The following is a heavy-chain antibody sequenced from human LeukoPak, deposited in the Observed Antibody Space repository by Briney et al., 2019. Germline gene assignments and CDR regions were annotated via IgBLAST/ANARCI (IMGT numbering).Heavy chain of an antibody. V-gene: IGHV3-72*01. D-gene: IGHD4-23*01. CDR1: GFTFRDYI. CDR3: SRDGGDGGNSAFDI. Sequence: GGSLRLSCAASGFTFRDYILDWVRQAPGKGLEWVSRIRRGTNSYTTEYAASVKGRFTISRDDSKNSLYLHMNSLKTEDTAVYHCSRDGGDGGNSAFDIWGQGTMVTVSS. CDR2: IRRGTNSYTT. J-gene: IGHJ3*02.